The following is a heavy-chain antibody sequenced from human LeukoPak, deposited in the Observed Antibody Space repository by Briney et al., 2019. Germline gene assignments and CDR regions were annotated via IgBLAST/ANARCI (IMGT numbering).Heavy chain of an antibody. Sequence: GGSLRLSCAASGFTFSCYCMIWVRQAPGKGLEWVSCITSSSSYIYYADSVKGRFTISRDNAKNSLYLQMNSLRAEDTAVYYCARSYSCARGTFDYWGQGTLVTVSS. CDR2: ITSSSSYI. CDR1: GFTFSCYC. D-gene: IGHD6-25*01. CDR3: ARSYSCARGTFDY. J-gene: IGHJ4*02. V-gene: IGHV3-21*01.